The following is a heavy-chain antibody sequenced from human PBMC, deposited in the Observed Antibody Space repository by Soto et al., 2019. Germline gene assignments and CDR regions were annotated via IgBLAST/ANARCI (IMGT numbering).Heavy chain of an antibody. CDR3: ARGWLRDPWMY. D-gene: IGHD5-12*01. V-gene: IGHV3-21*02. J-gene: IGHJ4*02. CDR1: GFIFSSHT. CDR2: SSASSTYI. Sequence: EVQLVESGGGLVQPGGSLRLSCAASGFIFSSHTMNWVRQVPGKGLEWVSSSSASSTYIYYADSLKGRFTISRDNAYNSLYLQVSRLRAEDTAVYYCARGWLRDPWMYWGQGTLVTVSS.